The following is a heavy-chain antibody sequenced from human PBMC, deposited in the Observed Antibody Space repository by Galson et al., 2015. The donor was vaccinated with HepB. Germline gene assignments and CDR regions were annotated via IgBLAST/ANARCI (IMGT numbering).Heavy chain of an antibody. CDR1: GFTFSSYA. CDR2: ISGSGGST. V-gene: IGHV3-23*01. Sequence: PLRLSCAASGFTFSSYAMSWVRQAQGKGLEGVSAISGSGGSTYYADSVKGRFTISRENSKNTLYLQMNSLRAEDTAVYYCAKGGFRSGYYSRTPYYFDYWGQGTLVTVSS. J-gene: IGHJ4*02. CDR3: AKGGFRSGYYSRTPYYFDY. D-gene: IGHD3-3*01.